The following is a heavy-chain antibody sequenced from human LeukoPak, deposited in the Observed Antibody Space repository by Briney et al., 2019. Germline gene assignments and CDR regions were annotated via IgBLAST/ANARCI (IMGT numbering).Heavy chain of an antibody. V-gene: IGHV1-18*01. CDR3: ARPRNYYDNGGYYNWFDS. CDR2: ISVNNVNA. J-gene: IGHJ5*01. Sequence: GSVKVSCMAPGYTFTSSGISWVRQAPGQGLEWMGWISVNNVNAKYAQKFQGRVTMTTDTSTTTAYMELRSLRSDDTAVYFCARPRNYYDNGGYYNWFDSWGQGTLVTVSS. D-gene: IGHD3-22*01. CDR1: GYTFTSSG.